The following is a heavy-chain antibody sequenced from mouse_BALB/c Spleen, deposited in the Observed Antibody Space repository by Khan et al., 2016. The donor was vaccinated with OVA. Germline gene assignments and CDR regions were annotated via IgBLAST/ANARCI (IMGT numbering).Heavy chain of an antibody. Sequence: EVELVESGGGLVQPGGSLKLSCAASGFTFSDYGMSWVRQTPDRRLALVATINSNGGTSYSPDSVKGRFTMSRDNAKNTLHLQMTSLKSEDPAMYYCASVYYRYDEGYWFFDVWGAGTTVTVSS. CDR1: GFTFSDYG. CDR3: ASVYYRYDEGYWFFDV. D-gene: IGHD2-14*01. J-gene: IGHJ1*01. V-gene: IGHV5-6-3*01. CDR2: INSNGGTS.